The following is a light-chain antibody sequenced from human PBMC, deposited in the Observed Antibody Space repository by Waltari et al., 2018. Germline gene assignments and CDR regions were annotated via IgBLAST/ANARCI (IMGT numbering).Light chain of an antibody. J-gene: IGLJ1*01. CDR3: SSYTSSSAPFV. CDR2: EDS. CDR1: YSDIGYNAY. Sequence: QSALTQPASVSGSPGQSITISCTATYSDIGYNAYVSWYQQHPNKLPKLIIFEDSNRPSEVSNRFSGFKSGNTASLTISGLQPEDEADYYCSSYTSSSAPFVFGSGTKVTVL. V-gene: IGLV2-14*01.